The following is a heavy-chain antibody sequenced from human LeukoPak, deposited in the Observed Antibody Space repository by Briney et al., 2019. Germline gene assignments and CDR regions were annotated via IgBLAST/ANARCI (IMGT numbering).Heavy chain of an antibody. V-gene: IGHV4-4*02. CDR1: GGSITSTNY. D-gene: IGHD3-16*01. Sequence: SGTLSLTCGVSGGSITSTNYWTWVRQPPGKGLEWIGEVNLQGSTNYNPSLMGRVAISVDMSENHISLQLTSVTAADTAVYYCARHKMGGTGSFDYWGQGTLVTVSS. CDR2: VNLQGST. CDR3: ARHKMGGTGSFDY. J-gene: IGHJ4*02.